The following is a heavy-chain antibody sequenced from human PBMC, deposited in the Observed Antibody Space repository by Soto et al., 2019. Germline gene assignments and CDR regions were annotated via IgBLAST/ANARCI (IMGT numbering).Heavy chain of an antibody. CDR3: ARGLFLDY. V-gene: IGHV3-74*01. CDR1: GFTFSNYW. J-gene: IGHJ4*02. Sequence: PGGSLRLSCATSGFTFSNYWMHWVRQAPGKGPVWVSRINEDESNTNNADSVKGRFTISRDNAKNTLYLQMNSLRAEDTAVYYCARGLFLDYWGQGTRVTVSS. CDR2: INEDESNT. D-gene: IGHD3-3*01.